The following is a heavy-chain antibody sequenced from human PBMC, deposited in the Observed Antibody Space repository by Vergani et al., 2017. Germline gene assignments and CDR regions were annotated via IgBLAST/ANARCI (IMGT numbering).Heavy chain of an antibody. CDR1: GFTFSSYW. V-gene: IGHV3-74*01. D-gene: IGHD2-2*02. J-gene: IGHJ6*02. CDR2: INSDGSST. CDR3: AXEDIVVVPAAIPPYYYYGMDV. Sequence: EVQLVESGGGLVQPGGSLRLSCAASGFTFSSYWMHWVRQAPGKGLVWVSRINSDGSSTSYADSVKGRFTISRDNAKNTLYLQMNSLRAEDTAVYYCAXEDIVVVPAAIPPYYYYGMDVWGQGTTVTVSS.